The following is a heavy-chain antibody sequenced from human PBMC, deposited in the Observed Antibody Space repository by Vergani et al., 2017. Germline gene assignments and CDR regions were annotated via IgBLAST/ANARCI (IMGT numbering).Heavy chain of an antibody. CDR2: IYSGGST. V-gene: IGHV3-53*04. CDR1: GFTVSSNY. J-gene: IGHJ4*02. Sequence: EVQLVESGGGLVQPGGSLRLSCAASGFTVSSNYMSWVRQAPGKGLEWVSVIYSGGSTYYADSVKGRFTISRDNSKNTLYLQMNSLRAEGTAVYYCARSYCSSTSCYDFYFDYWGQGTLVTVSS. D-gene: IGHD2-2*01. CDR3: ARSYCSSTSCYDFYFDY.